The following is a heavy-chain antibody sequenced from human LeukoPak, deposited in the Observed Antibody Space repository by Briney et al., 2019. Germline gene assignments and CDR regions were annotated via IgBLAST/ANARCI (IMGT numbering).Heavy chain of an antibody. Sequence: GGSLRLSCAASGFTFSSYGMHWVRQAPGKGLEWVAVISYDGSNKYYADSVKGRFTISRDNSKNTLYLQMNSLRAEDTAVYYCAKVSDSSGWYWGQGTLVTVSS. CDR3: AKVSDSSGWY. V-gene: IGHV3-30*18. CDR1: GFTFSSYG. CDR2: ISYDGSNK. D-gene: IGHD3-22*01. J-gene: IGHJ4*02.